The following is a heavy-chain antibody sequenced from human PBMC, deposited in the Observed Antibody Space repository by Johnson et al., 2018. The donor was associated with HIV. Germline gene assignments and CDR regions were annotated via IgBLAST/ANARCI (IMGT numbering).Heavy chain of an antibody. Sequence: VQLVESGGGLVKPGGSLRLSCAASGFTFNNAWMSWVRQAPGKGLEWVGRIKSKTDGGTTDYAAPVKGRFTIPRDDSKNTLYLQMNSLRPEDTAVYYCATSTASDALDIWGQGTMVTVSS. CDR1: GFTFNNAW. V-gene: IGHV3-15*01. CDR3: ATSTASDALDI. D-gene: IGHD1-1*01. CDR2: IKSKTDGGTT. J-gene: IGHJ3*02.